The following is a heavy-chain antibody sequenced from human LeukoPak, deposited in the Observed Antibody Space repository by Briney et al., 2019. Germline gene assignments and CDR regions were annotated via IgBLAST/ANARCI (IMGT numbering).Heavy chain of an antibody. CDR3: ATWPSSSWYPPPFDY. V-gene: IGHV3-30*04. Sequence: GRSLRLSCAASGFTFSSYAMHWVRQAPGKGLEWVAVISYDGSNKYYADSVKGRFTISRDNSKDTLYLQMNSLRAEDTAVYYCATWPSSSWYPPPFDYWGQGTLVTVSS. D-gene: IGHD6-13*01. CDR2: ISYDGSNK. J-gene: IGHJ4*02. CDR1: GFTFSSYA.